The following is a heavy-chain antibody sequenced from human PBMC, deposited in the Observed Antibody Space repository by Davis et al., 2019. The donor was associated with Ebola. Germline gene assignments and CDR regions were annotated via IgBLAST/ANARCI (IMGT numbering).Heavy chain of an antibody. Sequence: GESLKISCAASGFTFNIFDMHWVRQAPGKGLEWVAVISYDGSNKYYADSVKGRFTISRDNSKNTLYLQMNSLRAEDTAVYYCANWVLVGPTTWGQGTLVTVSS. V-gene: IGHV3-30-3*02. CDR3: ANWVLVGPTT. J-gene: IGHJ5*02. CDR2: ISYDGSNK. D-gene: IGHD1-26*01. CDR1: GFTFNIFD.